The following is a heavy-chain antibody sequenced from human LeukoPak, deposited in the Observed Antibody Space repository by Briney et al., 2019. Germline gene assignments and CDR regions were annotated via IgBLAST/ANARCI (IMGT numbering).Heavy chain of an antibody. CDR3: AEPDPFWGVIVTFDY. J-gene: IGHJ4*02. CDR2: ISGSGGST. D-gene: IGHD3-16*02. V-gene: IGHV3-23*01. Sequence: PGGSLRLSCAASGFTFSSYAMSWVRQAPGKGLEWVSAISGSGGSTYYADSVKGRLTISRDNSKNTLYLQMNSLRAEDTAVYYCAEPDPFWGVIVTFDYWGQGTLVTVSS. CDR1: GFTFSSYA.